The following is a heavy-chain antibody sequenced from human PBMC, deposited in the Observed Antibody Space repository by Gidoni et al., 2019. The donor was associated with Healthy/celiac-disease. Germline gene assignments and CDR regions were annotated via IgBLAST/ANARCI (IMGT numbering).Heavy chain of an antibody. CDR2: INSDGSST. Sequence: EVQLVESGGGLVQPGGSLGLSCSASGFTFSSYWMHWVRQAPGKGLVWVSRINSDGSSTSYADSVKGRFTISRDNAKYTLYLQMNSLRAEDTAVYYCAHLNYDILTGPDYWGQGTLVTVSS. CDR3: AHLNYDILTGPDY. CDR1: GFTFSSYW. V-gene: IGHV3-74*01. J-gene: IGHJ4*02. D-gene: IGHD3-9*01.